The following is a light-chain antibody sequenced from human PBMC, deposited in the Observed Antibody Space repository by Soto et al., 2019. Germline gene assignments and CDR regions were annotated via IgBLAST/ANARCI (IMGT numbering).Light chain of an antibody. V-gene: IGKV1-5*03. CDR1: QSITGS. J-gene: IGKJ5*01. CDR2: KAS. CDR3: MQALQNPIT. Sequence: GGRVTISCRASQSITGSLAWFQQKPGKAPKLLISKASKLESGVPSRFRGSGSGTDSTLKISRVEAEDVGIYYCMQALQNPITFGQGTRLEIK.